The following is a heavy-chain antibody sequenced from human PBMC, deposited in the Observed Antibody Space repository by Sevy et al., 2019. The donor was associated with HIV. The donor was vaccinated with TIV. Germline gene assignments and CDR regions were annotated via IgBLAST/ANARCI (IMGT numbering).Heavy chain of an antibody. J-gene: IGHJ6*02. CDR1: GFTFSDYY. Sequence: GGSLRLSCAASGFTFSDYYMSWIRQAPGRGLEWVSYISSSGSTIYYADSVKGRFTISRDNAKNSLYLQMNSLRAEDTAVYYCARAGGPSGYDSYYYYGMDVWGQWTTVTVSS. V-gene: IGHV3-11*01. CDR3: ARAGGPSGYDSYYYYGMDV. CDR2: ISSSGSTI. D-gene: IGHD5-12*01.